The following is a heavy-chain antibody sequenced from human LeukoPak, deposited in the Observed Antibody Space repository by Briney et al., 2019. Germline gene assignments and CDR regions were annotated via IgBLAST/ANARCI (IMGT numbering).Heavy chain of an antibody. CDR2: MYYSGST. Sequence: SETLSLTCNVSGGSISSYYWSWIRQPPGKGLEWIGSMYYSGSTNYKPSLKSRVTISVDTSKNQFSLKLSSVTAADTAVYYCARHAYYYDRSGSYEAFDIWGQGTMVTVSS. CDR1: GGSISSYY. V-gene: IGHV4-59*08. D-gene: IGHD3-22*01. J-gene: IGHJ3*02. CDR3: ARHAYYYDRSGSYEAFDI.